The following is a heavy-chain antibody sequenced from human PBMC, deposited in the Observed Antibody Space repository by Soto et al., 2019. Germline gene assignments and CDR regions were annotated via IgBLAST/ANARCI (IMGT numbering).Heavy chain of an antibody. D-gene: IGHD2-2*02. CDR1: GFTFSSYE. V-gene: IGHV3-48*03. J-gene: IGHJ6*02. CDR2: ISSSGSTI. CDR3: APVLPAAIQVGMDV. Sequence: GGSLRLSCAASGFTFSSYEMNWVRQAPGKGLEWVSYISSSGSTIYYADSVKGRFTISRENAKNSLCLQMNSLRAEDTAVYYCAPVLPAAIQVGMDVWGQGTTVTVSS.